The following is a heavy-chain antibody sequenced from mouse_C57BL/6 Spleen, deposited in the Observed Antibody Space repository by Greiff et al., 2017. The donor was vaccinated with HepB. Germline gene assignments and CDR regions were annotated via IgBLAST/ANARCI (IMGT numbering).Heavy chain of an antibody. CDR1: GYAFSSYW. Sequence: QVQLKESGAELVKPGASVKISCKASGYAFSSYWMNWVKQRPGKGLEWIGQIYPGDGDTNYNGKFKGKATLTADKSSSTAYMQLSSLTSEDSAVYFCARSGIYYDYDDLYYAMDYWGQGTSVTVSS. CDR3: ARSGIYYDYDDLYYAMDY. V-gene: IGHV1-80*01. D-gene: IGHD2-4*01. CDR2: IYPGDGDT. J-gene: IGHJ4*01.